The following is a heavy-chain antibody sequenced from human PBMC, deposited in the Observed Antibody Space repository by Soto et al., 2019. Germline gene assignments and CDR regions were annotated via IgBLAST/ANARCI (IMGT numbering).Heavy chain of an antibody. CDR1: GGTFSSYA. CDR2: IIPIFGTA. V-gene: IGHV1-69*12. CDR3: ASNKYSGSYYPYGDY. D-gene: IGHD1-26*01. Sequence: QVQLVQSGAAVKKPGSSVKVSCKASGGTFSSYAISWVRQAPGQGLEWMGGIIPIFGTANYAQKFQGRVTITADESTSTAYMELSSLRSEDTAVYYCASNKYSGSYYPYGDYWGQGTLVTVSS. J-gene: IGHJ4*02.